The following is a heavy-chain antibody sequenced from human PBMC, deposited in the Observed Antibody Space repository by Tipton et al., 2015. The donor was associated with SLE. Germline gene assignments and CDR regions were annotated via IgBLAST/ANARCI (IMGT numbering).Heavy chain of an antibody. CDR1: GFTFSSYW. D-gene: IGHD3-16*01. CDR2: INSDGSST. CDR3: ASSGGSPTQGIGY. V-gene: IGHV3-74*01. Sequence: GSLRLSCAASGFTFSSYWMHWVRQAPGKGLVWVSRINSDGSSTNYADSVKGRFTISRDNTKNTLYLQMNSLRVEDVAVYYCASSGGSPTQGIGYWGQGSLVPVSS. J-gene: IGHJ4*02.